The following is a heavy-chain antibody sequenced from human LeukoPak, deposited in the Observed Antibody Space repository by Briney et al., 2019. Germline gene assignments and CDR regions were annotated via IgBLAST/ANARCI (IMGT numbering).Heavy chain of an antibody. V-gene: IGHV3-21*01. CDR2: ISSSSSYI. D-gene: IGHD6-13*01. CDR1: GFTFSSYS. Sequence: GGSLRLSCAASGFTFSSYSMNWVRQTPGKGLEWVSSISSSSSYIYYADSVKGRFTISRDNAKNSLYLQMNSLRAEDTAVYYCARVDSSSWYAPHWGQGTLVTVSS. CDR3: ARVDSSSWYAPH. J-gene: IGHJ4*02.